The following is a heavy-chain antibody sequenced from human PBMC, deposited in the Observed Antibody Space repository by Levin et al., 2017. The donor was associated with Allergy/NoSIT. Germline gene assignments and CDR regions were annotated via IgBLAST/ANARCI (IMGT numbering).Heavy chain of an antibody. D-gene: IGHD2-15*01. V-gene: IGHV1-18*01. CDR1: GYTFTRFN. J-gene: IGHJ3*02. Sequence: VASVKVSCKASGYTFTRFNMNWVRQASGQGLEWMGWINTDNGNTNYAQKFQGRVTMTTDTSATTVYMELRSLRSDDAAVYYCAKASSGGYCSGGRCFSAFDMWGQGTMVTVSS. CDR3: AKASSGGYCSGGRCFSAFDM. CDR2: INTDNGNT.